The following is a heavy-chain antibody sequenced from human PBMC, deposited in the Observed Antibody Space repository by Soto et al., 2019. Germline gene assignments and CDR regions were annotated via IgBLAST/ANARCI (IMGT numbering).Heavy chain of an antibody. Sequence: SCKASGFTFTSSAVQWVRQARGQRLEWIGWIVVGSGNTNYAQKFQERVTITRDMSTSTAYMELSSLRSEDTAVYYCAAVGFFGVVIIGPLDVWGQGTTVTVSS. J-gene: IGHJ6*02. CDR3: AAVGFFGVVIIGPLDV. D-gene: IGHD3-3*01. CDR1: GFTFTSSA. V-gene: IGHV1-58*01. CDR2: IVVGSGNT.